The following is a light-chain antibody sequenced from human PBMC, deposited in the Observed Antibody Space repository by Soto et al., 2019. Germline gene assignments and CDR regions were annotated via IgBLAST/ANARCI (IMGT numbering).Light chain of an antibody. CDR2: ATS. Sequence: DIHMTQSPSSLSASVGDRVIITCRASQSISSYLNWYQQKPGKAPELLIFATSSLQGGVPSRFSGSGSGTDVTLTISSLHPEDSATYYCQQSDGTPPWTFGPGTRVYIK. CDR1: QSISSY. CDR3: QQSDGTPPWT. J-gene: IGKJ1*01. V-gene: IGKV1-39*01.